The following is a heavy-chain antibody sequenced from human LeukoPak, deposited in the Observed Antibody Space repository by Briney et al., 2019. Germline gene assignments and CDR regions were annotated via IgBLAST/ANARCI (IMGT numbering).Heavy chain of an antibody. V-gene: IGHV3-7*05. D-gene: IGHD3-22*01. Sequence: GGSLRLSCEASGFAFSNYFMTWVRQAPGKGLEWVVNIKKDGSEQNYVDSVKGRFTISRDNAKNSLYLQMNSLRAEDTALYYCVCYDNAAEYFHYWGQGTLVTVSS. CDR2: IKKDGSEQ. CDR3: VCYDNAAEYFHY. J-gene: IGHJ1*01. CDR1: GFAFSNYF.